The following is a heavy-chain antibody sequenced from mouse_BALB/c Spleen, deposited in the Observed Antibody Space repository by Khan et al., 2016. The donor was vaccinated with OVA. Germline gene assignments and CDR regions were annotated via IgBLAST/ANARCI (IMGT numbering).Heavy chain of an antibody. J-gene: IGHJ4*01. Sequence: VQLQQSGAELMKPGASVKLSCTVSGFNIKDTYMHWGRKRPEKGREGIGRIDPANGNTKNDPNFQDKATMTADQSSNSAYLQLSSLTSEYTAVYYCTYSLLLYGMDYWGPGTSVTVSS. D-gene: IGHD1-2*01. CDR1: GFNIKDTY. CDR3: TYSLLLYGMDY. V-gene: IGHV14-3*02. CDR2: IDPANGNT.